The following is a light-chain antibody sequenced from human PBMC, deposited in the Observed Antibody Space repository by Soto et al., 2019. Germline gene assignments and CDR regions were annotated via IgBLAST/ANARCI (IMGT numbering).Light chain of an antibody. CDR2: KAS. CDR1: QSISSW. CDR3: QQYDDYALT. J-gene: IGKJ3*01. V-gene: IGKV1-5*03. Sequence: DIQMTQSPSTLSASVGDRVTLTCRASQSISSWLAWYQQKPGKAPKLLIYKASSLQSGVPSRFSGSGSGTEFTLTISSLQPDDFATYYCQQYDDYALTFGPGTKVDI.